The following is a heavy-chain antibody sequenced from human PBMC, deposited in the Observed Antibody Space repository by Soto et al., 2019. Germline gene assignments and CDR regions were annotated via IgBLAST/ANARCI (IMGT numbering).Heavy chain of an antibody. J-gene: IGHJ4*02. CDR3: ARQGDYCSTTICYGNDY. CDR1: GASISSYS. D-gene: IGHD2-2*01. V-gene: IGHV4-59*08. Sequence: QVQLQESSPELVKPSETLSLTCSVSGASISSYSWSWIRQHPGKVLEWIGYIHSSGNTNYSPSLNSRVSVSVDTSKNCLSLKLSSVTAADTAVYYCARQGDYCSTTICYGNDYWGQGTLVIVSS. CDR2: IHSSGNT.